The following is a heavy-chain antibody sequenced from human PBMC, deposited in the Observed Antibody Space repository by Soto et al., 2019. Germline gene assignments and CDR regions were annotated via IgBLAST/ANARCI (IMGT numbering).Heavy chain of an antibody. CDR3: ASDLGGAGSY. CDR1: GFTFSNYW. CDR2: LNRDGSRT. D-gene: IGHD1-26*01. J-gene: IGHJ4*02. V-gene: IGHV3-74*01. Sequence: AQLVESGGGLVQPGGSLRLSCAASGFTFSNYWMHWVRQVPGQGPVWVSRLNRDGSRTDYADSVRGRFTIFRDNARNTLYLQMNSLRAEDTDMYYCASDLGGAGSYWGQGPLVTVSS.